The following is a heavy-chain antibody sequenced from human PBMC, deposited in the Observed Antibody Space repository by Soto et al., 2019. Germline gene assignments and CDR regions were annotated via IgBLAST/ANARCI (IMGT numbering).Heavy chain of an antibody. D-gene: IGHD5-12*01. CDR2: INAGNGNT. CDR1: GYTFTSYA. Sequence: ASVKVSCKASGYTFTSYAMHWVRQAPGQRLEWMGWINAGNGNTKYSQKFQGRVTITRDTSASTAYMELNRLRAEDTAVYYCARDGYNGHYYYGLDVWGQGTTVTVS. J-gene: IGHJ6*02. V-gene: IGHV1-3*01. CDR3: ARDGYNGHYYYGLDV.